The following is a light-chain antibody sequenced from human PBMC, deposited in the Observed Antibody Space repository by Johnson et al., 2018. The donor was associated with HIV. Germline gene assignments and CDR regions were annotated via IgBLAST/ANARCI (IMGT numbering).Light chain of an antibody. CDR1: SSNIGRNY. J-gene: IGLJ1*01. CDR3: GTWDTSLSAGV. CDR2: DNN. V-gene: IGLV1-51*01. Sequence: QSVLTQPPSVSAAPGQKFTISCSGSSSNIGRNYVSWYQQLPGTAPKLLIFDNNKRPSGIPDRFSGSKSGTSATLGITGLQTGDEADYYCGTWDTSLSAGVFGPGTKVSVL.